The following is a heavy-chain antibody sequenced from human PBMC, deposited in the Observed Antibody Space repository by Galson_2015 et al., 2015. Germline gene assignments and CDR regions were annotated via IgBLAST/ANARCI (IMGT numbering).Heavy chain of an antibody. D-gene: IGHD2-2*01. V-gene: IGHV3-21*01. CDR1: GFTFSSYS. CDR3: ARDRVVVVPAANYYYYYGMDV. CDR2: ISSSSSYI. Sequence: SLRLSCAASGFTFSSYSMNWVRQAPGKGLEWVSSISSSSSYIYYADSVKGRFTISRDNAKNSLYLQMNSLRAEDTAVYYCARDRVVVVPAANYYYYYGMDVWGQGTTVTVSS. J-gene: IGHJ6*02.